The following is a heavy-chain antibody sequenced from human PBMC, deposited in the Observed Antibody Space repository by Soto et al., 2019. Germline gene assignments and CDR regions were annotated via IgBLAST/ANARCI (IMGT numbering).Heavy chain of an antibody. CDR1: GGSFSGYY. V-gene: IGHV4-34*01. J-gene: IGHJ6*02. D-gene: IGHD3-10*01. CDR3: ARRNGWFGELPENYYYYGMDV. Sequence: LSLTCAVYGGSFSGYYWSWIRQPPGKGLEWIGEINHSGSTNYNPSLKSRVTISVDTSKNQFSLKLSSVTAADTAVYYCARRNGWFGELPENYYYYGMDVWGQGTTVTVS. CDR2: INHSGST.